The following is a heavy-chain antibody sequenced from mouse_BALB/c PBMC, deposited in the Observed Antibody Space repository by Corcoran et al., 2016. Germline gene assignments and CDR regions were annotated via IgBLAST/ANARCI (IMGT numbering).Heavy chain of an antibody. V-gene: IGHV1-18*01. CDR2: INPYNGGT. CDR1: GYSFTGYT. CDR3: ARMRASDYGGWYFDV. D-gene: IGHD2-4*01. Sequence: EVQLQQSGPELVKPGASMKISCKASGYSFTGYTMNWVKQSHGKKLEWIGLINPYNGGTSYNQKFKGKATLTVDKSSSTAYMELLSLTSEDSAVYYCARMRASDYGGWYFDVWGAGTTVTVSS. J-gene: IGHJ1*01.